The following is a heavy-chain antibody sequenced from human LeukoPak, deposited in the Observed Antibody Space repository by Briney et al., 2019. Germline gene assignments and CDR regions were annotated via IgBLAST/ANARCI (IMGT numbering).Heavy chain of an antibody. CDR3: ATAPILRGEGGEHYKYGMDV. J-gene: IGHJ6*02. Sequence: TSETLSLTCAVSVGSISSGNWWSWVRQSPGKGLEWIREIYHNGTPNYSPSLKSRVTISADTFKNHFSLKLTSVTAADTAVYYCATAPILRGEGGEHYKYGMDVWGQGTTVIVSS. D-gene: IGHD2-2*02. V-gene: IGHV4-4*02. CDR1: VGSISSGNW. CDR2: IYHNGTP.